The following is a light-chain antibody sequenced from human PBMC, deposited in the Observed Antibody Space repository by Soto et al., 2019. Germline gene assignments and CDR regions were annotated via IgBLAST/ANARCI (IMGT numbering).Light chain of an antibody. CDR2: EVS. CDR1: SSDVGCYNY. Sequence: QSALTQPASVSGSPGQSITISCTGTSSDVGCYNYVSWYQQHPGKAPKVMIYEVSNRPSGVSNRFSGSKSGNTASLTISGLQAEDEADYYCSSYTTSSTLVFGGGTKLTV. V-gene: IGLV2-14*01. CDR3: SSYTTSSTLV. J-gene: IGLJ3*02.